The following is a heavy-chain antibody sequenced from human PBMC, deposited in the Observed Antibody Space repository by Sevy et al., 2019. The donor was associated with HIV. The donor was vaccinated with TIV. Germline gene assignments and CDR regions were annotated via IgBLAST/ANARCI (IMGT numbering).Heavy chain of an antibody. CDR2: ISGSGGST. V-gene: IGHV3-23*01. Sequence: GGSLRLSCVASGFTFSSYAMSWVRQAPGKGLEWVSAISGSGGSTYYADSVKGRFTISRDNSKNTLYLQMNSLRAEDTAVYYCAKEGYRYYYYGMDVWGQGTTVTVSS. CDR1: GFTFSSYA. J-gene: IGHJ6*02. CDR3: AKEGYRYYYYGMDV. D-gene: IGHD4-4*01.